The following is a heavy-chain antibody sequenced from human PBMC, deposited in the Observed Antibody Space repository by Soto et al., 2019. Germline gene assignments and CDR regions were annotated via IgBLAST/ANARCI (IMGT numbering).Heavy chain of an antibody. J-gene: IGHJ6*02. CDR1: GFIYSSYC. CDR2: INSDGSST. D-gene: IGHD6-6*01. CDR3: ARGGQLVLGDYGMDV. V-gene: IGHV3-74*01. Sequence: HPGGCVRLTGAASGFIYSSYCMHWIRQAPGKGLVWVSRINSDGSSTSYADSVKGRFTISRDNAKNTLYLQMNSLRAEDTAVYYCARGGQLVLGDYGMDVWGQGTTVPVSS.